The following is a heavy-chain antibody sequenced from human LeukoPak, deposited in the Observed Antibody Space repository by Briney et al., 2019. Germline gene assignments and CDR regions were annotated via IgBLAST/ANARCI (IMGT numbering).Heavy chain of an antibody. CDR3: ARVGCSGGSCYPDY. D-gene: IGHD2-15*01. CDR2: IHYSGDI. V-gene: IGHV4-59*01. CDR1: GASISTSY. Sequence: SETLSLTCTVSGASISTSYWYWIRQPPGKGLEWIGYIHYSGDINYNPSLKSRVTISAYTSKNQLSLKLSSVTAAGTAVYYCARVGCSGGSCYPDYWGQGTLVTVSS. J-gene: IGHJ4*02.